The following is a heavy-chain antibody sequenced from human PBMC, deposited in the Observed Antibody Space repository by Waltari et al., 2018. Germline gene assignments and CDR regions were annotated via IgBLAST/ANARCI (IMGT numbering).Heavy chain of an antibody. CDR3: VIGAQHVSNWYASEYFQH. Sequence: EVQLVESGGGLVQPGGFLRLSCAASGLTFSNYWMHWVRHAPGKGLVWVSDINTDVSTTNYADSVKGRFTISRDNAKNTLYLQMDSLRAEETAVYYCVIGAQHVSNWYASEYFQHWGQGTLVTVSS. V-gene: IGHV3-74*01. CDR1: GLTFSNYW. CDR2: INTDVSTT. D-gene: IGHD6-13*01. J-gene: IGHJ1*01.